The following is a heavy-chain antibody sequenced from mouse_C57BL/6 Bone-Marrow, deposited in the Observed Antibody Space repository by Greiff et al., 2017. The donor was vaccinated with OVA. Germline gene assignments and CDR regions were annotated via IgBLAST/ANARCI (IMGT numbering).Heavy chain of an antibody. CDR3: ALYDTPFDY. J-gene: IGHJ2*01. V-gene: IGHV1-50*01. D-gene: IGHD2-3*01. Sequence: QVQLKQPGAELVKPGASVKLSCKASGYTFTSYWMQWVKQRPGQGLEWIGEIDPSDSYTNYNPKFKGKATLTVDTSSSTAYMQLSSLTSEDSAVYYCALYDTPFDYWGQGTTRTVSS. CDR1: GYTFTSYW. CDR2: IDPSDSYT.